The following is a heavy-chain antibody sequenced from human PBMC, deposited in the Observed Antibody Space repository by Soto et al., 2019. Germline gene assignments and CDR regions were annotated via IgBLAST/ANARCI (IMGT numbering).Heavy chain of an antibody. CDR1: GFTFSSYG. J-gene: IGHJ4*02. CDR2: ISYDGSNK. V-gene: IGHV3-30*03. Sequence: QVQLVESGGGVVQPGRSLRLSCAASGFTFSSYGMHWVRQAPGKGLEWVAVISYDGSNKYYADSVKGRFTISRDNSKNTLYLQMNSLRAEDTAVYYCARETYGVRYNWNNFDYWGQGTLVTVSS. D-gene: IGHD1-1*01. CDR3: ARETYGVRYNWNNFDY.